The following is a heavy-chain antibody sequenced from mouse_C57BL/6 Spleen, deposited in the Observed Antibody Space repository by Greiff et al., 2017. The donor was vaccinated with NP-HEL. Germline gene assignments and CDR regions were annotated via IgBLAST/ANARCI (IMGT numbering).Heavy chain of an antibody. CDR1: EYEFPSHD. D-gene: IGHD4-1*01. CDR2: INSDGGST. J-gene: IGHJ4*01. CDR3: ARQMTGTGAMDY. Sequence: EVKVVESGGGLVQPGESLKLSCESNEYEFPSHDMSWVRKTPEKRLELVAAINSDGGSTYYPDTMERRFIISRDNTKKTLYLQMSSLRSEDTALYYCARQMTGTGAMDYWGQGTSVTVSS. V-gene: IGHV5-2*01.